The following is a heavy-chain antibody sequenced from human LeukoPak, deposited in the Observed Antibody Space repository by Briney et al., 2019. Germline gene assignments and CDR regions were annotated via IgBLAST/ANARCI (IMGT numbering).Heavy chain of an antibody. J-gene: IGHJ4*02. CDR1: GYTLTGYY. CDR2: INPNSGGT. Sequence: ASVKVSCKASGYTLTGYYMHWVRQAPGQGLEWMGWINPNSGGTNYAQKFQGRVTMTRDTSISTAYMELSRLRSDDTAVYYCARVPGGSGSYYLFFDYWGQGTLVTVSS. CDR3: ARVPGGSGSYYLFFDY. D-gene: IGHD3-10*01. V-gene: IGHV1-2*02.